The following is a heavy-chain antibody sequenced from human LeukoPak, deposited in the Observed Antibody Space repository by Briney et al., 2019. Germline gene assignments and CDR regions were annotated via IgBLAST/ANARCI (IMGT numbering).Heavy chain of an antibody. CDR2: INPNSGGT. D-gene: IGHD2-2*02. J-gene: IGHJ5*02. V-gene: IGHV1-2*04. CDR3: ARGQIDCSSTSCYTYGFDP. Sequence: ASVKVSCKASGYTFTGYYMHWVRQAPGQGLEWMGWINPNSGGTNYAQKFQGWVTMTRDTSISTAYMELSRLRSDDTAVYYCARGQIDCSSTSCYTYGFDPWGQGTLVTVSS. CDR1: GYTFTGYY.